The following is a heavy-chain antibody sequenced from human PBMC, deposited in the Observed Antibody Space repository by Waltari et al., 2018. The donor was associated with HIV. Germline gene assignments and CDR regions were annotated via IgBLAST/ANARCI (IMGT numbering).Heavy chain of an antibody. CDR1: GGSISSYY. CDR3: ARVRITMIVARPNDAFDI. J-gene: IGHJ3*02. V-gene: IGHV4-59*01. D-gene: IGHD3-22*01. Sequence: QVQLQESGPGLVKPSETLSLTCTVSGGSISSYYWSWIRQPPGKGLEWFGHIYYSGSTNYNPARKSRVTISLDTSKNQFSLKLSSVTAADTAVYYCARVRITMIVARPNDAFDIWGQGTMVTVSS. CDR2: IYYSGST.